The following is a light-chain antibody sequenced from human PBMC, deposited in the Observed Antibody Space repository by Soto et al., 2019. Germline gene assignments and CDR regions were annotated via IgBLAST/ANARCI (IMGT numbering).Light chain of an antibody. Sequence: ALTQPASVSASPGQSITISCTGTSSDIGAYNSVSWYQQHPGEAPQLIIYDVSYRPSGISSRFSGSKSGNTASLTVSGLQADDDADYYCASYTTGRIRVFGGGTKLTVL. J-gene: IGLJ2*01. V-gene: IGLV2-14*03. CDR1: SSDIGAYNS. CDR3: ASYTTGRIRV. CDR2: DVS.